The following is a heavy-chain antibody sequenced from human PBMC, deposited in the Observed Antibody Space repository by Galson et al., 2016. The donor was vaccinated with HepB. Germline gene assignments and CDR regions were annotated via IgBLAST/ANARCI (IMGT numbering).Heavy chain of an antibody. Sequence: SLRLSCAASGFTFTNHWMNWVRQTPGKGLQWVANVSPSGGEEYYVDSVKGRFTISRDNAGTSLFLQMDSLRVDDTAVYYCAATTVGSGGTRRFDHWGHGILVTVSS. V-gene: IGHV3-7*02. CDR3: AATTVGSGGTRRFDH. CDR1: GFTFTNHW. J-gene: IGHJ4*01. D-gene: IGHD4-11*01. CDR2: VSPSGGEE.